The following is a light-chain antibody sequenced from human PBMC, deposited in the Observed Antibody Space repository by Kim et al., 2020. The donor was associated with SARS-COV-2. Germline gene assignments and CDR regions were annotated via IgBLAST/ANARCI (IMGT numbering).Light chain of an antibody. CDR1: SSDVGGYNY. J-gene: IGLJ3*02. CDR2: EVS. Sequence: QSALTQPPSASGSPGQSVTISCTGTSSDVGGYNYVSWYQQNPGKAPKLIIYEVSKRPSGVPDRFSGSKSGNTASLTVSGLQAEDEADYYCSSYAGSNNLLFGGGTQLTVL. V-gene: IGLV2-8*01. CDR3: SSYAGSNNLL.